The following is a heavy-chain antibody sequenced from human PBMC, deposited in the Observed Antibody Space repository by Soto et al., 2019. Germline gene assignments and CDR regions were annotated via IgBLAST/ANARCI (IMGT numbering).Heavy chain of an antibody. J-gene: IGHJ4*02. V-gene: IGHV3-48*01. CDR2: ISSSSTTI. CDR3: AKRSCSDGTCYGPGPFDY. Sequence: QPGGSLRLSCEASGFSFSDSGMNWVRRAPGKGLEWISYISSSSTTIYYAASVKGRFTVSRDNSKSTVHLQMNSLRAEDTAVYYCAKRSCSDGTCYGPGPFDYWGQGTQVTVSS. CDR1: GFSFSDSG. D-gene: IGHD2-15*01.